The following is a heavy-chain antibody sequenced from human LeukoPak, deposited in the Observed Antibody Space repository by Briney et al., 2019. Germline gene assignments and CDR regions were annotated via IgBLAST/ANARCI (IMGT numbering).Heavy chain of an antibody. CDR2: ISGSGGST. CDR3: ARIYYYDSSGYKYYFDY. V-gene: IGHV3-23*01. CDR1: GFTFSSYA. Sequence: HPGGSLRLSCAASGFTFSSYAMSWVRQAPGKGLEWVSAISGSGGSTYYADSVKGRFTISRDNSKNTLYLQMNSLRAEDTAVYYCARIYYYDSSGYKYYFDYWGQGTPVTVSS. D-gene: IGHD3-22*01. J-gene: IGHJ4*02.